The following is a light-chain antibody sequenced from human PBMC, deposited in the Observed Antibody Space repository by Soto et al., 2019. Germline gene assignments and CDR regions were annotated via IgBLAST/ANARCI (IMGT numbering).Light chain of an antibody. Sequence: DIQMTQSPSTLSASVGDRVTITCRASQSISSWLAWYQQKPGKAPKLLIYDASSLESGVPSRFSGSGSGTEFALTISSLQPEDCATYYCQQYYTEGAFGQGTKLEIK. CDR2: DAS. CDR3: QQYYTEGA. J-gene: IGKJ2*01. CDR1: QSISSW. V-gene: IGKV1-5*01.